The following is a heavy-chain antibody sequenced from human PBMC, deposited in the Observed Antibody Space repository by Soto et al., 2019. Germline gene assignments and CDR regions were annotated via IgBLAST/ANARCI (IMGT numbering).Heavy chain of an antibody. CDR3: AHKRSSCWSDDTFDT. Sequence: QITLKESGPPLVKPTQTLTLTCTFSGFSLSNSGVGVGWIRQPPGKALEWLALIYWDDDNRYSPSLKSMLTIIDDTAKNQLVLTKTNMDPVDTATYYCAHKRSSCWSDDTFDTSGQGTMVTVSS. J-gene: IGHJ3*02. CDR2: IYWDDDN. CDR1: GFSLSNSGVG. D-gene: IGHD6-19*01. V-gene: IGHV2-5*02.